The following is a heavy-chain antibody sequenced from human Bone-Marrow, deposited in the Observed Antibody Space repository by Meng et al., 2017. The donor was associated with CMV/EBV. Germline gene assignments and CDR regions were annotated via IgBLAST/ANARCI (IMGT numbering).Heavy chain of an antibody. D-gene: IGHD6-19*01. CDR1: GFTFDDYG. CDR2: INWNGGST. CDR3: AKDWDSSGWFDY. Sequence: GGSLRLSCAASGFTFDDYGLSWVRQAPGKGLEWVSGINWNGGSTGYADSVKGRFTISRDNAKNSLYLQMNSLRAEDTAVYYCAKDWDSSGWFDYWGQGTLVTVSS. J-gene: IGHJ4*02. V-gene: IGHV3-20*04.